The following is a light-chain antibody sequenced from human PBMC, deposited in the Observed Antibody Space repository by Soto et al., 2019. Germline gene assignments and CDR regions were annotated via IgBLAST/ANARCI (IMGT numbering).Light chain of an antibody. CDR1: QSVSSIY. Sequence: EIVLTQSPGTLSLSPGERATLSCRASQSVSSIYLAWYQQKPGQAPRLLIYDASKRATGIPARFSGSGSGTDFTLTISRLEPEDSGVYYCQQRSNWPTFGQGTKVDI. CDR2: DAS. CDR3: QQRSNWPT. V-gene: IGKV3D-20*02. J-gene: IGKJ1*01.